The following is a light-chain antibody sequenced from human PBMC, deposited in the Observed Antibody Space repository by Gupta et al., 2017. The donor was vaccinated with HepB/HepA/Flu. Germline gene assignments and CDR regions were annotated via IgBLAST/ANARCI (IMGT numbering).Light chain of an antibody. CDR3: SSYTSSSTPA. Sequence: QSALTQPASVSGSPGQSITIPCTGTSSDVGGYNYVSWYQQHSGKAPKLMIYDVSNRPSGVSNRFSGSKSGNTASLTISGLQAEDEADYYCSSYTSSSTPAFGGGTKLTVL. J-gene: IGLJ3*02. CDR1: SSDVGGYNY. CDR2: DVS. V-gene: IGLV2-14*01.